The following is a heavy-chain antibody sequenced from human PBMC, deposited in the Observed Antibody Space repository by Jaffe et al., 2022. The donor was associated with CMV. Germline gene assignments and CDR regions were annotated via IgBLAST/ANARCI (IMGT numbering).Heavy chain of an antibody. D-gene: IGHD4-17*01. CDR1: GGSFSGYY. CDR3: ASELDHDYGDSSEL. J-gene: IGHJ4*02. CDR2: INHSGST. V-gene: IGHV4-34*01. Sequence: QVQLQQWGAGLLKPSETLSLTCAVYGGSFSGYYWSWIRQPPGKGLEWIGEINHSGSTNYNPSLKSRVTISVDTSKNQFSLKLSSVTAADTAVYYCASELDHDYGDSSELWGQGTLVTVSS.